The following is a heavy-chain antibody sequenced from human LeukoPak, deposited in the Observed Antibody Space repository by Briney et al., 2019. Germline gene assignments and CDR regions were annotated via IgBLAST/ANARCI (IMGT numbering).Heavy chain of an antibody. CDR3: ARESTRWLQLFGAFDV. Sequence: GGSLRLSCAASGFTFDDYGMSWVRQAPGKGLEWVSGINWNGGSTGYADSVKGRFTISRDNAKNSLYLQMNSLRAEDTALYYCARESTRWLQLFGAFDVWGQGTMVTVSS. J-gene: IGHJ3*01. CDR1: GFTFDDYG. V-gene: IGHV3-20*04. CDR2: INWNGGST. D-gene: IGHD5-24*01.